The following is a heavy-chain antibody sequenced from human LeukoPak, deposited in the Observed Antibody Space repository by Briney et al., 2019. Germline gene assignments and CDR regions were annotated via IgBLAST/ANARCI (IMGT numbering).Heavy chain of an antibody. V-gene: IGHV3-11*04. CDR1: GFTLSDYY. CDR2: ISSSGSTI. CDR3: AKSGPWFGELFNWFDP. J-gene: IGHJ5*02. Sequence: GGSLRLSCAASGFTLSDYYMNWIRQAPGKGLEWVSYISSSGSTIYYADSVKGRFTISRDNSKNTLYLQMNSLRAEDTAVYYCAKSGPWFGELFNWFDPWGQGTLVTVSS. D-gene: IGHD3-10*01.